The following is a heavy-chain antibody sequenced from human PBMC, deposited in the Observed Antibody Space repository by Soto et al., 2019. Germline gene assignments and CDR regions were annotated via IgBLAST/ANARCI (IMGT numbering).Heavy chain of an antibody. CDR3: ARERDSLNNDY. J-gene: IGHJ4*02. Sequence: SETLSLTCTVFGGSISSGDYYWSGIRQPPGKGLEWIGYIYYSGSTYYNPSLESRVTISVDTSKNQFSLKLSSVTAADTAVYYCARERDSLNNDYWGQGTLVTVSS. CDR2: IYYSGST. D-gene: IGHD3-16*01. V-gene: IGHV4-30-4*01. CDR1: GGSISSGDYY.